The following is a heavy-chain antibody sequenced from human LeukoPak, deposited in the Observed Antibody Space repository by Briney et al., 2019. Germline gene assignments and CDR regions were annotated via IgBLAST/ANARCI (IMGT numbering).Heavy chain of an antibody. CDR3: AKDPWETHDAFDI. V-gene: IGHV3-23*01. CDR1: GFTFSSYS. D-gene: IGHD1-26*01. CDR2: ISGSGGST. J-gene: IGHJ3*02. Sequence: GGSLRLSCAASGFTFSSYSMNWVRQAPGKGLEWVSAISGSGGSTYYADSVKGRFTISRDNSKNTLYLQMNSLRAEDTAVYYCAKDPWETHDAFDIWGQGTMVTVSS.